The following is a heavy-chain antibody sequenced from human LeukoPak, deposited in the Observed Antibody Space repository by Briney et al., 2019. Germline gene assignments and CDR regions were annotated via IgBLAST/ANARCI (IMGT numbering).Heavy chain of an antibody. D-gene: IGHD6-19*01. CDR3: ASARRSSGWYYYGMDV. CDR2: INHSGST. CDR1: GGSFSGYY. J-gene: IGHJ6*04. V-gene: IGHV4-34*01. Sequence: PSETLSLTCAVYGGSFSGYYWSWIRQPPGKGLEWIGEINHSGSTNYNPSLKSRVNISVETSKNQFSLKLSSVTAADTAVYYCASARRSSGWYYYGMDVWGKGTTVTVSS.